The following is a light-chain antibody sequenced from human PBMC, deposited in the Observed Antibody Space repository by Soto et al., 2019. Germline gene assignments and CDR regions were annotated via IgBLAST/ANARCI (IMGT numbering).Light chain of an antibody. CDR2: DNS. J-gene: IGLJ2*01. V-gene: IGLV3-21*02. CDR3: QVWDPSSHHLV. Sequence: SYELTQPPSVSVAPGQTATLTCGGNNIGSRVVHWYQQKPGQAPVLAVYDNSYRPSQIPARFSGSNSANTAALTIIRVEAGDEADYYCQVWDPSSHHLVFGRGTKLTVL. CDR1: NIGSRV.